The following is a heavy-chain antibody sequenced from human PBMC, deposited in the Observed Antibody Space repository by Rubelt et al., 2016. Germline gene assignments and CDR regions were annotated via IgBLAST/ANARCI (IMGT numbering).Heavy chain of an antibody. V-gene: IGHV1-18*01. CDR3: ARDLPPFRRYNWNFPLDY. CDR2: IRAYNGNT. CDR1: GYTFTSYG. Sequence: QVQLVQSGAEVKKPGASVKVSCKASGYTFTSYGISWVRQAPGQGLEWMGGIRAYNGNTNYAQKPQGRVTMTTKTTTSTAYMERRSLRSDDTAVYYCARDLPPFRRYNWNFPLDYWGQGTLVTVSS. J-gene: IGHJ4*02. D-gene: IGHD1-7*01.